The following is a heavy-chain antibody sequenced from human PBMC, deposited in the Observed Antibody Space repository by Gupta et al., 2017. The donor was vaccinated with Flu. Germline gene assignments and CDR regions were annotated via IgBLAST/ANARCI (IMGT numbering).Heavy chain of an antibody. J-gene: IGHJ4*02. CDR1: GGTFSNSP. CDR2: IIPVNNSP. CDR3: ATDHLVLGVEGTGTQVDS. V-gene: IGHV1-69*06. Sequence: QVHLVQSGAEVKKPGSSVKVSCKSSGGTFSNSPITWVRQAPGQGLEWVATIIPVNNSPLYAQNFQGRVTITADTSTSTGYVEVSRLRPDDTAIYYCATDHLVLGVEGTGTQVDSWGQGTLVTVSS. D-gene: IGHD6-13*01.